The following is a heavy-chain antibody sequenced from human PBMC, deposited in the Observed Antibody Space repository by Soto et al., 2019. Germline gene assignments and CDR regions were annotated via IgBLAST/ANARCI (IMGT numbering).Heavy chain of an antibody. CDR2: IYYSGST. D-gene: IGHD1-1*01. CDR1: GGSISSYY. CDR3: ARAFYNHDAFDI. V-gene: IGHV4-59*01. Sequence: SETLSLTCTVSGGSISSYYWSWIRQPPGKGLEWIGYIYYSGSTNYNPSLKSRVTISVDTSKNQFSLKLSSVTAADTAVYYCARAFYNHDAFDIWGQGAMVTVSS. J-gene: IGHJ3*02.